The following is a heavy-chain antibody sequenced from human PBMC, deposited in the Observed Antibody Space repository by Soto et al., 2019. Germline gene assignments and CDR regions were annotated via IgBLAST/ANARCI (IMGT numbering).Heavy chain of an antibody. CDR1: GGSISSSSYY. V-gene: IGHV4-39*01. Sequence: QLQLQESGPGLVKPSETLSLTCTVSGGSISSSSYYWGWIRQPPGKGLEWIGSIYYSGSTYYNPSLESRVTISVDTSKNQFSLKLSSVTAADTAVYYCARQGRCSSTSCYKFDYWGQGTLVTVSS. CDR3: ARQGRCSSTSCYKFDY. J-gene: IGHJ4*02. CDR2: IYYSGST. D-gene: IGHD2-2*02.